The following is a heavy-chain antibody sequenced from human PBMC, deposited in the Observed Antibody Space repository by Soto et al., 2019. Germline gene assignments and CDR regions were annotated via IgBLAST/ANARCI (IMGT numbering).Heavy chain of an antibody. CDR2: INHSGGRT. Sequence: QVHLQQWGAGLLKPSETLSLTCAVSGESFSDYFYSWIRQPPGKGLEWIGEINHSGGRTIYNPYLSSRVTISVDTSKDQFSLRLTSVTAADTAVYYCASGRGYTWTFGGQGTLVTVSS. CDR1: GESFSDYF. J-gene: IGHJ4*02. V-gene: IGHV4-34*01. CDR3: ASGRGYTWTF. D-gene: IGHD5-12*01.